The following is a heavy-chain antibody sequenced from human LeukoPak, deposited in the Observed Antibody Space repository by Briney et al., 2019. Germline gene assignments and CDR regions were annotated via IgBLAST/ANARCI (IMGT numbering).Heavy chain of an antibody. CDR3: AKDRSSGWHPVYYFDY. Sequence: GGSLRLSCAASGFTFSSYDMHWVRQAPGKGLEWVAFIRHDGNIKDFANSVKGRFTISRDNSKNTLYLQMNSLRAEDTAVYYCAKDRSSGWHPVYYFDYWGQGTLVTVSS. V-gene: IGHV3-30*02. CDR2: IRHDGNIK. D-gene: IGHD6-19*01. J-gene: IGHJ4*02. CDR1: GFTFSSYD.